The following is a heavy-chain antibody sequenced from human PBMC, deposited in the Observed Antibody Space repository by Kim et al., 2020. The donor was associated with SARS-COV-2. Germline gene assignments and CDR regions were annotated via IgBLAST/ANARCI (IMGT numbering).Heavy chain of an antibody. D-gene: IGHD3-10*01. J-gene: IGHJ4*02. Sequence: SKYNADSVKGRFTISRDNSKNTLYLQMNSLRAEDTAVYYCARDFGEYYFDYWGQGTLVTVSS. V-gene: IGHV3-53*01. CDR3: ARDFGEYYFDY. CDR2: SK.